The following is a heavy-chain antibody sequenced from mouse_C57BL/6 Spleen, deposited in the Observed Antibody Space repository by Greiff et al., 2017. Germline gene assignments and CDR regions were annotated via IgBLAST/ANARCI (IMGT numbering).Heavy chain of an antibody. Sequence: QVQLQQSGAELVKPGASVKMSCKASGYTFTSYWITWVKQRPGQGLEWIGDIYPGSGSTNYNEKFKSKATLTVDTSSSTAYMQLSSLTSEDSAVYYCARRGNDGYYGWFAYWGQGTLVTVSA. CDR2: IYPGSGST. J-gene: IGHJ3*01. CDR3: ARRGNDGYYGWFAY. CDR1: GYTFTSYW. D-gene: IGHD2-3*01. V-gene: IGHV1-55*01.